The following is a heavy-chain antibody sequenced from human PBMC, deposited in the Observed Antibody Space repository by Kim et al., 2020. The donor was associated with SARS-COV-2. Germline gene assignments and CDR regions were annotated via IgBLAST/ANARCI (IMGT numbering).Heavy chain of an antibody. J-gene: IGHJ4*02. V-gene: IGHV1-18*04. CDR3: ARASPPGPYSNGYRETSFDY. CDR1: GYTFTSYG. CDR2: ISAYNGNT. Sequence: ASVKVSCKASGYTFTSYGISWVRQAPGQGLEWMGWISAYNGNTNYAQKLQGRVTKTTDTSTSTAYMALRSLRADDTAVYYCARASPPGPYSNGYRETSFDYWGQGTLVTVSS. D-gene: IGHD5-18*01.